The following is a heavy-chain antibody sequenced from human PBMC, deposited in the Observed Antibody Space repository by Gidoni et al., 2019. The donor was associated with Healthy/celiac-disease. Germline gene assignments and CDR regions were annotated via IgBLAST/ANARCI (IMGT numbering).Heavy chain of an antibody. J-gene: IGHJ6*02. D-gene: IGHD3-22*01. CDR1: GFTFSSYG. V-gene: IGHV3-33*01. Sequence: QVQLVESGGGVVQPGRSLRLSCAASGFTFSSYGMTWVRQAPGKGLAGVAVIWYDGSNKYYADSVKGRFTISRDNSKNTLYLQMNSLRAEDTAVYYCARDSPYDSRAAYYYYYGMDVWGQGTTVTVSS. CDR3: ARDSPYDSRAAYYYYYGMDV. CDR2: IWYDGSNK.